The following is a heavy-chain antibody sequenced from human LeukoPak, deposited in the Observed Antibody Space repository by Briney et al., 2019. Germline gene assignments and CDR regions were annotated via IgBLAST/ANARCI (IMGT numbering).Heavy chain of an antibody. Sequence: PGGSLRLSCAASGFTFSSYSMNWVRQAPGKGLEWVSYISSSSSTIYYADSVKGRFTISRDNAKNSLYLQMNSLRAEDTAVYYCARLEWGSYRDYWGQGTLVTVSS. CDR3: ARLEWGSYRDY. D-gene: IGHD1-26*01. CDR1: GFTFSSYS. J-gene: IGHJ4*02. V-gene: IGHV3-48*01. CDR2: ISSSSSTI.